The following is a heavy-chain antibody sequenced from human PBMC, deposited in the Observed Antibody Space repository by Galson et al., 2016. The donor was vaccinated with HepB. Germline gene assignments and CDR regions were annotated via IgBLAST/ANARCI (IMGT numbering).Heavy chain of an antibody. Sequence: SETLSLTCTVSGDSISSQYWTWIRQPAGRGPEWIGRIRTSGRLNYHPSLKSRVSMSIDTSKNQVSLKLTSVTAVDTAKYYCARRVGMTIAAGRRAFDLWGQGTLVTVSS. J-gene: IGHJ4*02. CDR3: ARRVGMTIAAGRRAFDL. CDR2: IRTSGRL. CDR1: GDSISSQY. V-gene: IGHV4-4*07. D-gene: IGHD3-3*01.